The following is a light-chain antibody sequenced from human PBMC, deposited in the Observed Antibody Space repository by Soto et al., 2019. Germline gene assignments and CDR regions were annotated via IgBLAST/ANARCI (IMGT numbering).Light chain of an antibody. CDR2: ASS. Sequence: DIPMPQSPSSVAASVGDSVPITCRASQGIDNWLAWYQQKPGLAPKLLISASSNLQSGVPTRFSGSGSGTDSTLTINSLQPEDVVTYFWQQAIYFPLAFGGGTKVEI. CDR3: QQAIYFPLA. CDR1: QGIDNW. V-gene: IGKV1-12*01. J-gene: IGKJ4*01.